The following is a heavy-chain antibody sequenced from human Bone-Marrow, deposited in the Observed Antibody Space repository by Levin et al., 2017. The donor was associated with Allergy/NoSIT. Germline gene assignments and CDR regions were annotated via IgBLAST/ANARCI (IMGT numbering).Heavy chain of an antibody. CDR3: AKDRDGDYVLDY. D-gene: IGHD4-17*01. V-gene: IGHV3-30*18. CDR2: ISFDGSDK. Sequence: GGSLRLSCAASGFTLSSYGMHWVRQAPGKGLEWVALISFDGSDKYFADSVKGRFTISRDNSKNTLYLQMNSLRAEDTAVYYCAKDRDGDYVLDYWGQGSLVTVSS. J-gene: IGHJ4*02. CDR1: GFTLSSYG.